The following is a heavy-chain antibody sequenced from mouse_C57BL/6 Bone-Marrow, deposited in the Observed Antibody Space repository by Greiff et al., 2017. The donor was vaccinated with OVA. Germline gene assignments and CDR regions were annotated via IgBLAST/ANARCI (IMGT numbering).Heavy chain of an antibody. Sequence: QVQLQQPGAELVMPGASVKLSCKASGYTFTSYWMHWVKHRPEQGLAWIGQIDPSDSYTQYTQKFQGKSTLTVDKSASTAYMQLSSLTSEDSAVYYCARSNYYGSRPSGYWCQGTTLTVSS. CDR2: IDPSDSYT. CDR1: GYTFTSYW. CDR3: ARSNYYGSRPSGY. V-gene: IGHV1-69*01. J-gene: IGHJ2*01. D-gene: IGHD1-1*01.